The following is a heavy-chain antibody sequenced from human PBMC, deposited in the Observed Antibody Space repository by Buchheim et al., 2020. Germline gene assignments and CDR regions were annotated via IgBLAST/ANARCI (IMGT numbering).Heavy chain of an antibody. CDR3: ARGPRGVAAKYYYYGMDV. CDR2: IIPIFGTA. V-gene: IGHV1-69*01. D-gene: IGHD2-15*01. CDR1: GGTFSSYA. Sequence: QVQLVQSGAEVKKPGSSVMVSCKASGGTFSSYAISWVRQAPGQGLEWMGGIIPIFGTANYAQKFQGRVTITADESTSTDNMELSSLRSEDTAVYYCARGPRGVAAKYYYYGMDVWGQGTT. J-gene: IGHJ6*02.